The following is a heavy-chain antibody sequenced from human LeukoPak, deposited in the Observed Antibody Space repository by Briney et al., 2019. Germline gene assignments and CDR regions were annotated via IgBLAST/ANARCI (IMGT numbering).Heavy chain of an antibody. CDR1: GFTFDDYG. CDR3: ARDHSSSWAIDY. V-gene: IGHV3-20*04. J-gene: IGHJ4*02. CDR2: INWNGGST. D-gene: IGHD6-13*01. Sequence: RPGGSLRPSCAASGFTFDDYGMSWARQAPGKGLEWVSGINWNGGSTGYADSVKGRFTISRDNAKNSLYLQMNSLRAEDTALYYCARDHSSSWAIDYWGQGTLVTVSS.